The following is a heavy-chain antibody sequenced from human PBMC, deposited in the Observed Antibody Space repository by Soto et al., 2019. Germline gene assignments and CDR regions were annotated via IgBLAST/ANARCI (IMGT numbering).Heavy chain of an antibody. CDR1: GFTFSNAW. CDR2: IKSKTDVGTT. Sequence: VQLVESGGGLVKPGGSLRLSCAASGFTFSNAWMSWVRQAPGKGLEWVGRIKSKTDVGTTDYAAPVKGRFTISIDDSKNTLYLQMNSLKTEDTAVYYCTASPGDTDAFDIWGQGTMVTVSS. J-gene: IGHJ3*02. V-gene: IGHV3-15*01. D-gene: IGHD4-17*01. CDR3: TASPGDTDAFDI.